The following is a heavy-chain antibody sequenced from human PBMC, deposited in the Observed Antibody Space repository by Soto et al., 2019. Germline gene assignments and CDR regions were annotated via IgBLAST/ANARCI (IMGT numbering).Heavy chain of an antibody. V-gene: IGHV3-53*01. J-gene: IGHJ4*02. CDR2: IYSGGST. CDR1: GFTVSSNY. CDR3: ARDGGAYSSGWPYYFDY. D-gene: IGHD6-19*01. Sequence: SGGSLRLSCAASGFTVSSNYMSWVRQAPGKGLEWVSVIYSGGSTYYADSVKGRFTISRDNSKNTLYLQMNSLRAEDTAVYYCARDGGAYSSGWPYYFDYWGQGTLVTVSS.